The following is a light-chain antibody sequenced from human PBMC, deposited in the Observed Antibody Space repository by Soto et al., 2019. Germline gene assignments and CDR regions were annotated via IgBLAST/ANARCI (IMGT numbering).Light chain of an antibody. CDR2: DAS. CDR3: QQRADWPIT. J-gene: IGKJ5*01. CDR1: QYITIY. Sequence: EIVLTQSPATLSLSPGERATLSSRASQYITIYLAWYQQTPGQAPRLLIYDASNRDTGIPARFSGSGSGTDCTLPISRLEPDDFEVYYCQQRADWPITFGQGTRLEIK. V-gene: IGKV3-11*01.